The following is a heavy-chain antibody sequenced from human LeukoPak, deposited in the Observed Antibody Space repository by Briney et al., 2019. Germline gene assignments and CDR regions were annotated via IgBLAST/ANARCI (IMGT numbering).Heavy chain of an antibody. D-gene: IGHD3-22*01. CDR3: ASLTMIVAP. J-gene: IGHJ5*02. V-gene: IGHV4-34*01. CDR1: GGFFSGYY. Sequence: SETLSLTCAVYGGFFSGYYWTWIRQPPGKGLEWIGEINHSGSTNYNPSLKSRVTMSVDTSKNQFSLSLRSVTAADTAVYYCASLTMIVAPWGQGTLVTVSS. CDR2: INHSGST.